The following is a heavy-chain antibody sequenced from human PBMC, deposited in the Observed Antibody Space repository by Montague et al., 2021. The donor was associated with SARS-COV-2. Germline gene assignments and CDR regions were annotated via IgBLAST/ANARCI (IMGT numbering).Heavy chain of an antibody. V-gene: IGHV3-21*01. CDR2: ISSSSSYI. J-gene: IGHJ6*02. Sequence: SLRLSCAAFGFTFSSYSMNWVRQAPGKGLEWVSSISSSSSYIYYADSVKGRFTISRDNAKNSLYLQMNSLRAEDTAVYYCARDPLDYGLWSSGSYYNAYYYYGMDVWGQGTTVTVSS. CDR3: ARDPLDYGLWSSGSYYNAYYYYGMDV. D-gene: IGHD3-10*01. CDR1: GFTFSSYS.